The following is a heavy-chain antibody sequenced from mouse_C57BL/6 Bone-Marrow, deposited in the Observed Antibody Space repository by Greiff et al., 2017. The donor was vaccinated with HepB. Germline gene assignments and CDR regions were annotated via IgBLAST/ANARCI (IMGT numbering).Heavy chain of an antibody. Sequence: QVQLKQSGAELARPGASVKLSCKASGYTFTSYGISWVKQRTGQGLEWIGEIYPRSGNTYYNEKFKGKATLTADKSSSTAYMELRSLTSEDSAVYFCAREGYGYDWYFDVWGTGTTVTVSS. D-gene: IGHD2-2*01. CDR2: IYPRSGNT. CDR3: AREGYGYDWYFDV. CDR1: GYTFTSYG. V-gene: IGHV1-81*01. J-gene: IGHJ1*03.